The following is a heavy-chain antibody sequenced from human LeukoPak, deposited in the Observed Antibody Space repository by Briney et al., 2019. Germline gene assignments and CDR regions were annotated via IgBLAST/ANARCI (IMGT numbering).Heavy chain of an antibody. Sequence: SETLSLTCTVSGGSISTYYWSCIRQPAGKGLEWIGRIYASGNTKYNPSLTSRVAMSVDTSKNQFSLKLNSVTAADTAVYYCARNAYYDFWSGYYSLNWFDPWGQGTLVTVSS. CDR3: ARNAYYDFWSGYYSLNWFDP. J-gene: IGHJ5*02. CDR2: IYASGNT. D-gene: IGHD3-3*01. V-gene: IGHV4-4*07. CDR1: GGSISTYY.